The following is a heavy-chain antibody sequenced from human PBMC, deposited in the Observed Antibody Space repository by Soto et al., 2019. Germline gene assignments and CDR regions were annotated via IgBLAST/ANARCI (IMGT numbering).Heavy chain of an antibody. CDR2: IKSKTDGGTT. D-gene: IGHD2-21*01. J-gene: IGHJ4*02. Sequence: EVQLVESGGGLVKPGGSLRLSCAASGFTFSNAWMSWVRQAPGKGLEWVGRIKSKTDGGTTDYAAPVKGRFTISRDESKNTLYLQMNSLKTEDTAVYYCTTGIPSRGYYFASWGQGTLVTVPS. CDR1: GFTFSNAW. CDR3: TTGIPSRGYYFAS. V-gene: IGHV3-15*01.